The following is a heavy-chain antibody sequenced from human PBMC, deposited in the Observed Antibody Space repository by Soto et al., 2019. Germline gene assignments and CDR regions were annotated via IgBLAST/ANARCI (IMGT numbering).Heavy chain of an antibody. Sequence: QITLKESGPTLVKPTQTLTLTCTFSGFSLSTSGVGVGWIRQPPGKALEWLALIYWDDDKRYSPSLKSRLTITKDPSTTRVALNLTHMDPVDTATYCCAHRAGAFDIWGQGTMVTVSS. J-gene: IGHJ3*02. V-gene: IGHV2-5*02. D-gene: IGHD6-19*01. CDR3: AHRAGAFDI. CDR2: IYWDDDK. CDR1: GFSLSTSGVG.